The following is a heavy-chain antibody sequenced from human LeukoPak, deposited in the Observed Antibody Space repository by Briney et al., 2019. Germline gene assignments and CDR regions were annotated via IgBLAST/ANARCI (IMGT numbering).Heavy chain of an antibody. CDR2: IWYDGSNK. J-gene: IGHJ5*02. CDR1: GFTFSSYG. V-gene: IGHV3-33*01. Sequence: PGGSLRLSCAASGFTFSSYGMHWARQAPGKGLEWVAVIWYDGSNKYYADSVKGRFTISRDNSKNTLYLQMNSLRAEDTAVYYCARGLPSFRFDPWGQGTLVTVSS. CDR3: ARGLPSFRFDP.